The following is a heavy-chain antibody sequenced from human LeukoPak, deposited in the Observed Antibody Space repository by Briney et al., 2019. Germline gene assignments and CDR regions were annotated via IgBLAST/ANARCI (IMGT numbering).Heavy chain of an antibody. D-gene: IGHD2-2*01. CDR1: GGSFSGYY. Sequence: SETLSLTCAVYGGSFSGYYWSWIRQPPGKGLEWVGEINHSGSTNYNPSLKSRVTISVDTSKNQFSLKLSSVTAADTAVYYCARGPPEVVPAAKGNWFDPWGQGTLVTVSS. V-gene: IGHV4-34*01. CDR2: INHSGST. J-gene: IGHJ5*02. CDR3: ARGPPEVVPAAKGNWFDP.